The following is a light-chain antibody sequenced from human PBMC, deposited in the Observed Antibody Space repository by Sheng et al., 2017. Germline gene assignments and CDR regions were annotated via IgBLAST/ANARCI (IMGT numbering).Light chain of an antibody. CDR3: QQYNNWPRT. CDR1: QSVRSN. J-gene: IGKJ1*01. Sequence: EIVMTQSPATLSVSPGERATLSCRASQSVRSNLAWYQQKPGQTPRLLIYGASTRATGIPARFSGIGSGTEFTLTISSLQSEDFAVYYCQQYNNWPRTFGQGTKVEIK. V-gene: IGKV3-15*01. CDR2: GAS.